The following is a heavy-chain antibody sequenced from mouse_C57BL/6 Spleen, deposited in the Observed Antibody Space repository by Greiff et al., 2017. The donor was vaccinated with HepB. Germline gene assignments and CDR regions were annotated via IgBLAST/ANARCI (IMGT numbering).Heavy chain of an antibody. Sequence: VKLMESGAELVKPGASVKMSCKASGYTFTSYWITWVKQRPGQGLEWIGDIYPGSGSTNYNEKFKSKATLTVDTSSSTAYMQLSSLTSEDSAVYYCARSRVAYWGQGTLVTVSA. CDR1: GYTFTSYW. V-gene: IGHV1-55*01. J-gene: IGHJ3*01. CDR2: IYPGSGST. CDR3: ARSRVAY.